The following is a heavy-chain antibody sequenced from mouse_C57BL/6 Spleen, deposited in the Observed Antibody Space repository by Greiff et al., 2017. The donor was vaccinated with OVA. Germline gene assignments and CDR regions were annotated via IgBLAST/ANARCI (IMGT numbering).Heavy chain of an antibody. CDR2: IYPGSGST. V-gene: IGHV1-55*01. CDR3: ARRGGGYYFDY. Sequence: QVHVKQPGAELVKPGASVKMSCKASGYTFTSYWITWVKQRPGQGLEWIGDIYPGSGSTNYNEKFKSKATLTVDTSSSTAYMQLSSLTSEDSAVYYCARRGGGYYFDYWGQGTTLTVSS. CDR1: GYTFTSYW. J-gene: IGHJ2*01.